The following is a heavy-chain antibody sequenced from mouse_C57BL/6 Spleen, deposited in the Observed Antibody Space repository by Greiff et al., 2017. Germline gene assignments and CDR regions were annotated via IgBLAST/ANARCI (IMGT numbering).Heavy chain of an antibody. CDR1: GYTFTSYW. Sequence: QVQLQQPGAELVKPGASVKLSCKASGYTFTSYWMHWVKQRPGQGLEWIGMIHPNSGSTNYNEKFKSKATLTVDKSSSTAYMQLCSLTSEDSAVYYCARSYYYGSSYVYAMDYWGQGTSVTVSS. D-gene: IGHD1-1*01. V-gene: IGHV1-64*01. CDR3: ARSYYYGSSYVYAMDY. J-gene: IGHJ4*01. CDR2: IHPNSGST.